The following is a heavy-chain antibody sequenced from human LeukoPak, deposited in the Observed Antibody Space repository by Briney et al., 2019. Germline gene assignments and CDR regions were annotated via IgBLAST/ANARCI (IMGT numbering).Heavy chain of an antibody. CDR1: GYTFTNNW. CDR2: IYPGDSDS. J-gene: IGHJ4*02. D-gene: IGHD6-6*01. Sequence: GESLKISCKGSGYTFTNNWIGWVRQMPGKGLEWMGIIYPGDSDSRYSPSFQGQVTISADKSISTAYLQWSSLKASDTAMYYCARLRYSSSATAFDYWGQGTLVTVSS. V-gene: IGHV5-51*01. CDR3: ARLRYSSSATAFDY.